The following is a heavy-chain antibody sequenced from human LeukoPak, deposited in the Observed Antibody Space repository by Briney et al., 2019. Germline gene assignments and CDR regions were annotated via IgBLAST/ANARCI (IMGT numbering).Heavy chain of an antibody. D-gene: IGHD2-2*01. J-gene: IGHJ6*02. Sequence: SETLSLTCTVSGGSISSYYWSWIRQPPGKGLEWIGYIYYSGSTNYNPSLKSRVTISVDTSKNQFSLKLSSVTAADTAVYYCARGPLYCSSTSCYADYYYYGMDVWGQGTTVTVSS. CDR2: IYYSGST. CDR3: ARGPLYCSSTSCYADYYYYGMDV. V-gene: IGHV4-59*01. CDR1: GGSISSYY.